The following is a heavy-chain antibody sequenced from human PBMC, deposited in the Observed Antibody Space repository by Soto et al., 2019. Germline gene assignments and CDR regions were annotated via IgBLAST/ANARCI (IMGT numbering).Heavy chain of an antibody. V-gene: IGHV3-30-3*01. CDR2: ISRDGSVQ. Sequence: QVQLVESGGRVVQPGRSLRLSCAASGFMFNRYAIHWVRQTPGKGLEWVAVISRDGSVQYYADSVRGRFIISRDMSKDTVYLEMNSLRVEDTAVFYCARSRSGPVPDSFGYWGQGTLVTVSS. CDR1: GFMFNRYA. D-gene: IGHD3-3*01. J-gene: IGHJ4*02. CDR3: ARSRSGPVPDSFGY.